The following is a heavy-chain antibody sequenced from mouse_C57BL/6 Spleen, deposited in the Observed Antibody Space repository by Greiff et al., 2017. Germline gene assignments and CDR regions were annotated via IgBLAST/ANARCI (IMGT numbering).Heavy chain of an antibody. J-gene: IGHJ3*01. V-gene: IGHV1-52*01. Sequence: VQLQQPGAELVRPGSSVKLSCKASGYTFTSYWMHWVKQRPIQGLEWIGNIDPSDSETPYNQKFKDKATLTVDKASSTAYMQLSSLTSEYSAVYYCARPDSSGYGFAYWGQGTLVTVSA. CDR1: GYTFTSYW. CDR3: ARPDSSGYGFAY. CDR2: IDPSDSET. D-gene: IGHD3-2*02.